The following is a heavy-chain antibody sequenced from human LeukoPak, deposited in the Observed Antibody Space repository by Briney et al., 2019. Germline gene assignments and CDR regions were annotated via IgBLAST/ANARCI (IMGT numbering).Heavy chain of an antibody. CDR1: GGTFSSYA. CDR2: IIPIFGTA. CDR3: ARVPLGYCSGGSCYGAFDI. V-gene: IGHV1-69*13. J-gene: IGHJ3*02. D-gene: IGHD2-15*01. Sequence: SVKVSCKASGGTFSSYAISWVRQAPGQGLEWMGGIIPIFGTANYAQKFQGRATITADESTSTAYMELSSLRSEDTAVYYCARVPLGYCSGGSCYGAFDIWGQGTMVTVSS.